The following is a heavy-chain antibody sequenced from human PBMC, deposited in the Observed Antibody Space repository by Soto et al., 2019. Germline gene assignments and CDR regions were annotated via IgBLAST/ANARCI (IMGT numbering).Heavy chain of an antibody. CDR3: TGQYVAGAIDC. CDR1: GDIVSSKNVA. V-gene: IGHV6-1*01. D-gene: IGHD6-19*01. Sequence: SHTLSLACSISGDIVSSKNVACHWIRQSPSRGLEWLGRTYYRSKWYTGYAVSVRSRITINPDTSKNQFSLQLSSVTPEDTAVYYCTGQYVAGAIDCWGQGTPVTVSS. CDR2: TYYRSKWYT. J-gene: IGHJ4*02.